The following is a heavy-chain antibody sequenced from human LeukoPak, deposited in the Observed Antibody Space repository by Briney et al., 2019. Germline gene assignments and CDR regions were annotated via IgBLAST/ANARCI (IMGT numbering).Heavy chain of an antibody. V-gene: IGHV3-48*02. CDR2: ITADSGTT. Sequence: GGSLRLSCAVSGFIFSTKSMNWVRQAPGKGLEWVSYITADSGTTYYADSVKGRFTISRDNAKNSLYLQMNSLRDEDTAVYYCASRDYFDYWGQGTLVTVSS. CDR3: ASRDYFDY. CDR1: GFIFSTKS. J-gene: IGHJ4*02.